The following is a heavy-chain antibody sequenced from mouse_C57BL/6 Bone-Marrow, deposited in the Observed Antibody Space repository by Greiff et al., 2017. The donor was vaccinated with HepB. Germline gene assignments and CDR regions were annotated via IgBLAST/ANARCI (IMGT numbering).Heavy chain of an antibody. CDR2: IYPGDGDT. J-gene: IGHJ3*01. V-gene: IGHV1-80*01. CDR3: AMLNGFAY. Sequence: VQLQQSGAELVKPGASVKISCKASGYAFSSYWMNWVKQRPGKGLEWIGQIYPGDGDTNYNGKFKDKATLTADKSSSTAYMQLRSLTSEDSAVYFCAMLNGFAYWGQGTLVTVSA. CDR1: GYAFSSYW.